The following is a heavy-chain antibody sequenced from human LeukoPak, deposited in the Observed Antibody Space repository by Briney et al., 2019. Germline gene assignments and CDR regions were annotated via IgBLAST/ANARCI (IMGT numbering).Heavy chain of an antibody. CDR3: ARAAYSNYDWFDP. D-gene: IGHD4-11*01. J-gene: IGHJ5*02. V-gene: IGHV1-2*02. Sequence: ASVKVSCKASGYTFTGYYMHWVRQAPGQGLEWMEWINPNSGGTNYAQKFQGRVTMTRDTSISTAYMELSRLRSDDTAVYYCARAAYSNYDWFDPWGQGTLVTVSS. CDR1: GYTFTGYY. CDR2: INPNSGGT.